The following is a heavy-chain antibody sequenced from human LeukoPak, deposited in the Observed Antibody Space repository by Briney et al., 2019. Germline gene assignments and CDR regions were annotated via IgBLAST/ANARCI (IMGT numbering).Heavy chain of an antibody. V-gene: IGHV3-20*04. CDR2: INWNGDRT. Sequence: GGSLRLSCAASGFTFHDYDMSWVRQSPGKGLEWDSGINWNGDRTGYADSVKGRFTISRDNAKKSLYLQMNSPRAEDTALYYCARRDYYGSGSPDFWGQGTLVTVSS. CDR3: ARRDYYGSGSPDF. J-gene: IGHJ4*02. D-gene: IGHD3-10*01. CDR1: GFTFHDYD.